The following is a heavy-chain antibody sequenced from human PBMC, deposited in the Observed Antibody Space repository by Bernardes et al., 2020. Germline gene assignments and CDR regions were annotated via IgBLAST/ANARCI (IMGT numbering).Heavy chain of an antibody. D-gene: IGHD4-4*01. Sequence: GGSLRLSCAASGFSFSGSWMSWVRQVPGKGLVWVSRIDHNGGNIRYADSVKGRFTISRDNAKNTLYLQMNSLRAEDTAVYYCARLNYALDYWGQGTLVTVSS. J-gene: IGHJ4*02. CDR3: ARLNYALDY. CDR2: IDHNGGNI. V-gene: IGHV3-74*01. CDR1: GFSFSGSW.